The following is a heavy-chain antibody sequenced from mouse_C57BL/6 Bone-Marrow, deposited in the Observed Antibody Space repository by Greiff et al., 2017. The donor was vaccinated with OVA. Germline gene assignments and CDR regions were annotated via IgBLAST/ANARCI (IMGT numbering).Heavy chain of an antibody. CDR3: AREPYYYGSSWDWYFDV. CDR1: GYTFTDYY. Sequence: VQLQQSGPELVKPGASVKISCKASGYTFTDYYMNWVKQSHGKSLEWIGDINPNNGGTSYNQKFKGKATLTVDKSSSTAYMELRSLTSEASAVYYCAREPYYYGSSWDWYFDVWGTGTTVTVSS. J-gene: IGHJ1*03. V-gene: IGHV1-26*01. CDR2: INPNNGGT. D-gene: IGHD1-1*01.